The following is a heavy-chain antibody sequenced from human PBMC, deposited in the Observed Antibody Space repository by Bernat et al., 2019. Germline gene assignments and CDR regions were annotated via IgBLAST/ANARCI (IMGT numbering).Heavy chain of an antibody. CDR3: ARGPLGEPPHDY. CDR2: ISGGSSYI. V-gene: IGHV3-21*01. Sequence: EVQLVESGGGLVKPGGSLRLSCVGSGVTFSSYSMNWVRQAPGKGLEWVSSISGGSSYISYADSMKGRFTISCENAKNSLYLQMDSLRAADTAVYFWARGPLGEPPHDYWGQGTLVTVSS. D-gene: IGHD3-10*01. J-gene: IGHJ4*02. CDR1: GVTFSSYS.